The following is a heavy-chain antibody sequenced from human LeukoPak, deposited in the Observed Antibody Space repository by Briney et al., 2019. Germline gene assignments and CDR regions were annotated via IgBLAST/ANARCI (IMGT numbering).Heavy chain of an antibody. CDR1: GFTFSSYS. D-gene: IGHD3-22*01. V-gene: IGHV3-21*01. Sequence: GGSLRLSCAASGFTFSSYSMNWVRQAPGKGLEWVSSISSSSSYIYYADSVKGRFTISRDNAKNSLYLQMNSLRAEDTAVCYCARVQMRGMIVGSWFDPWGQGTLVTVSS. CDR3: ARVQMRGMIVGSWFDP. J-gene: IGHJ5*02. CDR2: ISSSSSYI.